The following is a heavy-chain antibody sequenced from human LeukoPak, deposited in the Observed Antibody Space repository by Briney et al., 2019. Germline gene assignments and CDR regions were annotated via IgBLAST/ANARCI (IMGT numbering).Heavy chain of an antibody. CDR1: GFSFSGDA. J-gene: IGHJ4*02. V-gene: IGHV3-23*01. D-gene: IGHD6-13*01. CDR3: VKARKGYSSSWFDY. Sequence: GPSLRLSCAAAGFSFSGDAMSSVSQAPGDGREWVSCISGSGATTYYVDSVRGRFTISRDNSRNTLYLQVNSLRAEDTALYYCVKARKGYSSSWFDYWGQGTLVTVSS. CDR2: ISGSGATT.